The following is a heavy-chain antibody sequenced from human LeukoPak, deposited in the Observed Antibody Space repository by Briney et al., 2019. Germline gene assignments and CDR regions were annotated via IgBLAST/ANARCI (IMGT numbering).Heavy chain of an antibody. CDR1: GFTVSSNY. Sequence: GGSLRLSCAASGFTVSSNYMTWVRQAPGKGLKWVSVIYSDGSTNYADSVKGRFTVSRHNSKNTLYLQMNSLRVEDTAVYYCAKTYSRESGYDFFFHCWGQGTRVTVSS. J-gene: IGHJ4*02. CDR3: AKTYSRESGYDFFFHC. CDR2: IYSDGST. D-gene: IGHD5-12*01. V-gene: IGHV3-53*01.